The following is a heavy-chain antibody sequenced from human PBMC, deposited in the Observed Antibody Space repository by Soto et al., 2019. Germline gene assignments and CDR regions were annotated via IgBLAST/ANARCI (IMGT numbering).Heavy chain of an antibody. Sequence: SETLSLTCTVSGSSIGNSYWSWIRQSPGKGLEWISYIYSSGSSNYNPSLKSRVSISVDLPKNQFSLKLSSVTAAYTAVYYCARHSSSWSIFDYWGQGTLVTVSS. D-gene: IGHD6-13*01. CDR2: IYSSGSS. J-gene: IGHJ4*02. CDR3: ARHSSSWSIFDY. CDR1: GSSIGNSY. V-gene: IGHV4-59*08.